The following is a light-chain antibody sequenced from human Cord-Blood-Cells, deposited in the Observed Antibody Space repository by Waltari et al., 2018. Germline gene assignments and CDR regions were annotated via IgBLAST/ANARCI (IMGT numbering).Light chain of an antibody. V-gene: IGLV2-11*01. CDR1: SSDVGGYNY. CDR3: CSYAGSYTWV. Sequence: QSALTQPRSVSGSPGQSVTISCTGTSSDVGGYNYVSWYQQHPGKAPKLMIYEVSKRPSGVPDLFSGSKSGNTASLTISGLQAEDEADYYCCSYAGSYTWVFGGGTKLTVL. CDR2: EVS. J-gene: IGLJ3*02.